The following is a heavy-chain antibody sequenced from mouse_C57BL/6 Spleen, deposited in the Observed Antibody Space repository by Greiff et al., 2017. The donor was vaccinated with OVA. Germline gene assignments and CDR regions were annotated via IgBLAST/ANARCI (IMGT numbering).Heavy chain of an antibody. CDR1: GYSFTDYN. CDR2: INPNYGTT. J-gene: IGHJ2*01. D-gene: IGHD2-2*01. V-gene: IGHV1-39*01. CDR3: ARKGATMVTREGFYFDY. Sequence: EVKLQESGPELVKPGASVKISCKASGYSFTDYNMNWVKQSNGKSLEWIGVINPNYGTTSYNQKFKGKATLTVDQSSSTAYMQLNSLTSEDSAVYYCARKGATMVTREGFYFDYWGQGTTLTVSS.